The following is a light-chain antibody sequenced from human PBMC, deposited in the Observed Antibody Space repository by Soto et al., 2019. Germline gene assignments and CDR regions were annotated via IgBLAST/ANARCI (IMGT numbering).Light chain of an antibody. CDR2: DAS. CDR3: EQYYIYSYT. Sequence: DIQMTQSPSTLSASVGDRVTITCRASQIIGSSLAWYQQTPGRAPKLLIYDASTLHTGVPSRFSGSESGTAFALTISSLLPDDSATSYCEQYYIYSYTFPQGTK. J-gene: IGKJ2*01. V-gene: IGKV1-5*01. CDR1: QIIGSS.